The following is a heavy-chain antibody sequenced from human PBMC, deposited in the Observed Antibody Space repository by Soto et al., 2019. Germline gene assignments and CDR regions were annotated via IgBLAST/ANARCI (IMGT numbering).Heavy chain of an antibody. CDR3: ARDWGEGGSATTYYYYGMDV. V-gene: IGHV4-59*01. D-gene: IGHD3-10*01. CDR1: GVSIRSFY. CDR2: IYHSGST. J-gene: IGHJ6*02. Sequence: PSGTLSLSCTLSGVSIRSFYWSWIPQPPRKGLEWIGYIYHSGSTNYNPSLKSRVTISVDTSKNQLSLKLSSVTAADTAVYYCARDWGEGGSATTYYYYGMDVWGQGTTVTVSS.